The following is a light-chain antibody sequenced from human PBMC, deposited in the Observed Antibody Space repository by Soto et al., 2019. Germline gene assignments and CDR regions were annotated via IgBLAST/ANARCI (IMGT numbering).Light chain of an antibody. CDR1: QSVNNNY. CDR3: QQYISSPLT. J-gene: IGKJ1*01. Sequence: EIVLTQSPGTLSLSLGERATLSCRASQSVNNNYLAWYQQRPGQAPRLVIYGASSRATGIPDRFSASGSGTDFTLTISRLEPEDFAVYYCQQYISSPLTFGQGTKVDIK. CDR2: GAS. V-gene: IGKV3-20*01.